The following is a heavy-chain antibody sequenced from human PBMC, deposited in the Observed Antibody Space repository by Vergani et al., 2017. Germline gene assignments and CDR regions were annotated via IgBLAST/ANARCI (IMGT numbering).Heavy chain of an antibody. CDR1: GGTFSSYA. D-gene: IGHD2-15*01. Sequence: QVQLVQSGAEVKKPGSSVKVSCKASGGTFSSYAISWVRQAPGHGLEWMGRIIPIFGTANYAQKFQGRVTITAAESTSTAYMELSSLRSADTAVYYCARMGWSGGSCYSNWFDPWGQGTLVTVSS. J-gene: IGHJ5*02. CDR3: ARMGWSGGSCYSNWFDP. V-gene: IGHV1-69*13. CDR2: IIPIFGTA.